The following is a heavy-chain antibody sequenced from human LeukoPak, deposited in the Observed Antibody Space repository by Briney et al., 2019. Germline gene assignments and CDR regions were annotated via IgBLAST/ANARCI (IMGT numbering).Heavy chain of an antibody. CDR3: AKDGDYRPYPDAFDI. CDR1: GFTVSSNY. J-gene: IGHJ3*02. CDR2: IYSGGST. Sequence: GGSLRLSCAVSGFTVSSNYMTWVRRAPGKGLEWVSIIYSGGSTYYADSVKGRFTISRDNSKNTLYLQMNSLRAEDTAVYYCAKDGDYRPYPDAFDIWGQGTMVTVSS. V-gene: IGHV3-66*01. D-gene: IGHD4-11*01.